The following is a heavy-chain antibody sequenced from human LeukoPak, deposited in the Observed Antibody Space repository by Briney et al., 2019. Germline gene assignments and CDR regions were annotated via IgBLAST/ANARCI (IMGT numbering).Heavy chain of an antibody. D-gene: IGHD5-18*01. J-gene: IGHJ4*02. CDR1: GFSFTSYA. Sequence: PGGSLRLSCAASGFSFTSYAMSWVRQAPGKGLEWVSGINGGGDKTYYRDSVKGRITISRDNSKNTLYLQMNSLRAEDTAIYYCAKDLNSWIQNDYWGQGTLVTVSS. CDR2: INGGGDKT. CDR3: AKDLNSWIQNDY. V-gene: IGHV3-23*01.